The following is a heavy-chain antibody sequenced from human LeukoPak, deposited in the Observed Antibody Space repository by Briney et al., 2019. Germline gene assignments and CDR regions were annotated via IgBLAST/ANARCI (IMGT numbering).Heavy chain of an antibody. CDR1: GFTFSSHA. CDR2: IRHDGNTE. Sequence: GGSLRLSCATSGFTFSSHAMHWVRQAPGKGLEWVAFIRHDGNTEYHSDSVKGRFTISRDNSENTLYLQMNSLRAEDTAVYYCAKRGYSCPYYYMDVWGKGTTVTVSS. V-gene: IGHV3-30*02. CDR3: AKRGYSCPYYYMDV. J-gene: IGHJ6*03. D-gene: IGHD2-15*01.